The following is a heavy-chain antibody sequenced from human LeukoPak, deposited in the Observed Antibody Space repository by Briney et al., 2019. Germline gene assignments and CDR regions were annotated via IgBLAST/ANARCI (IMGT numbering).Heavy chain of an antibody. V-gene: IGHV3-30*02. D-gene: IGHD6-13*01. CDR2: IRYDGSEK. Sequence: GGSLRLSCAASGFNFNSYDMQWVRQSPGKGLEWVTFIRYDGSEKYYVDSVEGRFTTSRDNSKNTLYLQMNSLRAEDTAVYYCATSVTGYSSPFYYWGQGTLVTVSP. CDR1: GFNFNSYD. J-gene: IGHJ4*02. CDR3: ATSVTGYSSPFYY.